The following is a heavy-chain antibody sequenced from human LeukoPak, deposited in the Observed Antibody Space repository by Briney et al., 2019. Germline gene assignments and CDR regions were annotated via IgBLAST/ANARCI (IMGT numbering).Heavy chain of an antibody. V-gene: IGHV3-48*01. CDR3: ARSTIAAGGVLDY. CDR1: GFTFSSHS. D-gene: IGHD6-13*01. CDR2: ISSSSSLI. Sequence: PGGSLRLSCAASGFTFSSHSMNWVRQAPGKGLEWISYISSSSSLIYFADSVKGRFTISRDNAKNSLSLQMNSLRAEDTALYYCARSTIAAGGVLDYWGQGTLVTVSS. J-gene: IGHJ4*02.